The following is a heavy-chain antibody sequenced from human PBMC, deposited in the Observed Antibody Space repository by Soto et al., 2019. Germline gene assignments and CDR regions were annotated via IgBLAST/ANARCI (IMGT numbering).Heavy chain of an antibody. Sequence: QVQLQESGPGLVKPSQTLSLTCTVSGGSISSGGYYWSWIRQHPGKGLEWIGYIYYSGSTYYNPSLKGRVTISVDTSKNQFSLKLSSVTAADTAVYYCARDLRPGYSSGPDAFDIWGQGTMVTVSS. CDR2: IYYSGST. CDR1: GGSISSGGYY. D-gene: IGHD6-19*01. V-gene: IGHV4-31*03. J-gene: IGHJ3*02. CDR3: ARDLRPGYSSGPDAFDI.